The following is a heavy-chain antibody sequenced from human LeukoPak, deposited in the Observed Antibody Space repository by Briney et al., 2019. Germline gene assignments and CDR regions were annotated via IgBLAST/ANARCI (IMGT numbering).Heavy chain of an antibody. V-gene: IGHV3-7*03. D-gene: IGHD3-16*01. CDR2: INHNGNVN. J-gene: IGHJ6*02. CDR3: ARGGGLDV. CDR1: GFTFSSYW. Sequence: GGSLRLSCAASGFTFSSYWMNWARQAPGKGLEWVASINHNGNVNYYVDSVKGRFTISRDNAMNSLYLQMSNLRAEDTAVYFCARGGGLDVWGQGATVTVSS.